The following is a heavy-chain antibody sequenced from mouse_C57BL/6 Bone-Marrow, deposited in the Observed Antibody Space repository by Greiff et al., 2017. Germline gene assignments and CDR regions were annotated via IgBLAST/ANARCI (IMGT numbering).Heavy chain of an antibody. D-gene: IGHD1-1*01. V-gene: IGHV1-58*01. J-gene: IGHJ4*01. CDR2: FYTGNGYT. CDR3: ARRHYSSSLYALDY. Sequence: EVQLQQSGAELVRPGSSVKMSCKTSGYTFTGYGINWVKQRPGQGLEWIGCFYTGNGYTEYNEKFKGKATLTSDTSSSTAYMQLSSLTSEDSAIYFCARRHYSSSLYALDYWGQGTSVTVSS. CDR1: GYTFTGYG.